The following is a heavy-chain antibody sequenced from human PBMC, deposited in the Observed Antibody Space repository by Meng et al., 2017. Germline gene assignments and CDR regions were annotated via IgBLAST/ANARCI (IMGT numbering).Heavy chain of an antibody. CDR2: IKQDGSEK. Sequence: GESLKISCAASGLTFSSYWMSWVRQAPGKGLEWVANIKQDGSEKYYVDSVKGRFTISRDNAKNSLYLQMNSLRAENTALYYCAKDGLIRGVIGNWFDPWGQGTLVTVSS. V-gene: IGHV3-7*03. J-gene: IGHJ5*02. CDR3: AKDGLIRGVIGNWFDP. CDR1: GLTFSSYW. D-gene: IGHD3-10*01.